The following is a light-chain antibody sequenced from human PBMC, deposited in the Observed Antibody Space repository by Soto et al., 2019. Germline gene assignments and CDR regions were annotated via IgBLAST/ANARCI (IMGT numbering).Light chain of an antibody. CDR3: KQYNNWPPLT. CDR2: GAS. V-gene: IGKV3-15*01. Sequence: EIVMTQSPATLSVSPGERATLSCRASQSVSSNLAWYQQKPGQAPRLLIYGASTRATGIPARFSGSGSGTDFTLTISSLQSEDFAVYYCKQYNNWPPLTFGGWTKGAIK. CDR1: QSVSSN. J-gene: IGKJ4*01.